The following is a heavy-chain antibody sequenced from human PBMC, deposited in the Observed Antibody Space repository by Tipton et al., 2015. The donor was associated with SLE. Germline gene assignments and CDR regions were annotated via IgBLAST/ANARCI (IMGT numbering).Heavy chain of an antibody. J-gene: IGHJ6*03. CDR1: GYTFTSYG. Sequence: QLVQSGAEVKKPGASVKVSCKASGYTFTSYGISWVRQAPGQGLEWMGWISAYNGNTNYAQKLQGRVTMTTDTSTSTAYMELRSQRSADTAVYYGAGVNDDFWSGSAACYYMDVWGKGTTVTVSS. CDR3: AGVNDDFWSGSAACYYMDV. V-gene: IGHV1-18*01. D-gene: IGHD3-3*01. CDR2: ISAYNGNT.